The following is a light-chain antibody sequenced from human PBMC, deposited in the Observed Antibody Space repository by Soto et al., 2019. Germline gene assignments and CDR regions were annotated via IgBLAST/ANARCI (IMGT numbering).Light chain of an antibody. CDR2: GAS. CDR3: RQYPSAPYT. J-gene: IGKJ2*01. CDR1: QRGSSSY. Sequence: EIVLTQSPATLSFSPGERVTLSCRASQRGSSSYVAWYQQKAGQAPSLLIYGASSRATDNPDRFSGGGSGTEINLTISRLEPEELAVYYCRQYPSAPYTFGQGTKLEIK. V-gene: IGKV3-20*01.